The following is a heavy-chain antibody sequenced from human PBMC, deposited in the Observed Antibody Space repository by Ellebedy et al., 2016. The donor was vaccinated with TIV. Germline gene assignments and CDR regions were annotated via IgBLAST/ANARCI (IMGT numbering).Heavy chain of an antibody. CDR3: ARVYDSIDY. V-gene: IGHV3-7*01. CDR1: GFTFSSSW. CDR2: IKQDGSEK. D-gene: IGHD3-22*01. Sequence: GESLKISCAASGFTFSSSWLSWVRQAPGKGLEWVANIKQDGSEKYYVDSVKGRFTISRENAKNSLYLQMNSLRAEDTAVYYCARVYDSIDYWGQGTLVTVSS. J-gene: IGHJ4*02.